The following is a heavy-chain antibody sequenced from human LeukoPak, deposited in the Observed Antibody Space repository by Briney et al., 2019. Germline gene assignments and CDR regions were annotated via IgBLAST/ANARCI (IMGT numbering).Heavy chain of an antibody. V-gene: IGHV4-34*01. J-gene: IGHJ3*02. CDR2: INHSGST. CDR1: GGSISSYY. Sequence: SETLSLTCTVSGGSISSYYWSWIRQPPGKGLEWIGEINHSGSTNYNPSLKSRVTISVDTSKNQFSLKLSSVTAADTAVYYCARVVGGSKHDAFDIWGQGTMVTVSS. CDR3: ARVVGGSKHDAFDI. D-gene: IGHD2-2*01.